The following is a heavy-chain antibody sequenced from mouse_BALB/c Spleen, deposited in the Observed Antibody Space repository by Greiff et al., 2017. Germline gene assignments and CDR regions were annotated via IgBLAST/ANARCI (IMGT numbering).Heavy chain of an antibody. CDR3: ARPYYYGSSWFAY. D-gene: IGHD1-1*01. CDR1: GFTFSDYY. J-gene: IGHJ3*01. V-gene: IGHV5-4*02. Sequence: EVMLVESGGGLVKPGGSLKLSCAASGFTFSDYYMSWVRQTPEKMLEWVATISDGGSYTYYPDSVKGRFTISRDNAKNNLYLQMSSLKSEDTAMYYCARPYYYGSSWFAYWGQGTLGTVSA. CDR2: ISDGGSYT.